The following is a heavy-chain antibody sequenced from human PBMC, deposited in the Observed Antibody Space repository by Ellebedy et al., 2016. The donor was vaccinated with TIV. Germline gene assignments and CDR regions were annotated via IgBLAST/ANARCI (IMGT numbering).Heavy chain of an antibody. CDR3: AKDQGLWFGDLGGMDV. CDR1: GFTFSSYA. J-gene: IGHJ6*02. V-gene: IGHV3-23*01. Sequence: GGSLRLSCAASGFTFSSYAMSWVRQAPGEGLEWVSAISGSGGTTYYADSVKGRFTISRDNSKNTLYLQMNSLRAEDTAVYYCAKDQGLWFGDLGGMDVWGQGTTVTVSS. CDR2: ISGSGGTT. D-gene: IGHD3-10*01.